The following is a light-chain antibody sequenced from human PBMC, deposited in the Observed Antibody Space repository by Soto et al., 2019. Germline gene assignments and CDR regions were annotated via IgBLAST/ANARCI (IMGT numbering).Light chain of an antibody. J-gene: IGKJ4*01. CDR3: QQHSSWPHT. CDR1: QSVISF. Sequence: EIVLTQSPATLSLSPGERATLSCRASQSVISFLAWYQQKPGQAPRLLIYDASNRATGIPARCSGSGSGRDFTLTISCLEPEDFSGYYCQQHSSWPHTVGGGAKVQIK. V-gene: IGKV3-11*02. CDR2: DAS.